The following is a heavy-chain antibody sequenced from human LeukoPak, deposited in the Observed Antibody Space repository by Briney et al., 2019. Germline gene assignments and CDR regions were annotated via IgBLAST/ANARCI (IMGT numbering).Heavy chain of an antibody. V-gene: IGHV1-18*04. Sequence: ASVKVSCKASGYTFTSYGISCVRQAPGQGLEWMGWISAYNGNTNYAQKLQGRVTMTTDTSTSTAYMELRSLRSDDTAVYYCARVGGYSGYEDYYYYGMDVWGKGTTVTVSS. D-gene: IGHD5-12*01. J-gene: IGHJ6*04. CDR1: GYTFTSYG. CDR3: ARVGGYSGYEDYYYYGMDV. CDR2: ISAYNGNT.